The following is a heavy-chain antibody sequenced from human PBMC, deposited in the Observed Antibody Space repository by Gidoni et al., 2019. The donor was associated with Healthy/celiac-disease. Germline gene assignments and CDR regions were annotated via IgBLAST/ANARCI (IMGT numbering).Heavy chain of an antibody. Sequence: EVQLLESGGALVQPGGSLSLSCAASGFTFSSYAMIWVRQAPGKGLEWVSAISGSGGSTYYADSLKGRFTISRDNSKNTLYLQMNSLRAEDTAVYYCAKGPGYCSGGSCYTSGYWGQGTLVTVSS. CDR3: AKGPGYCSGGSCYTSGY. V-gene: IGHV3-23*01. J-gene: IGHJ4*02. D-gene: IGHD2-15*01. CDR1: GFTFSSYA. CDR2: ISGSGGST.